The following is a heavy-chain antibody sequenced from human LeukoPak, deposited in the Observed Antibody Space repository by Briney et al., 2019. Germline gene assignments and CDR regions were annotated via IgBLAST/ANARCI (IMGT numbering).Heavy chain of an antibody. CDR2: IGSRADTT. CDR3: VKRDRGTFDY. CDR1: GFTFNTYA. J-gene: IGHJ4*02. D-gene: IGHD5-24*01. Sequence: GGSLRLSCAASGFTFNTYAMTWVRQAPGKGLEWVSAIGSRADTTDYVDSVKGRFTISRDNSKNMLYLQMNGLRAEDTAVYYCVKRDRGTFDYWGQGTLVTVSS. V-gene: IGHV3-23*01.